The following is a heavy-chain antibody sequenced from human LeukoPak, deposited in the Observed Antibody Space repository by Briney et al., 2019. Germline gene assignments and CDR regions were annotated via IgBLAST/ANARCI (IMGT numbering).Heavy chain of an antibody. Sequence: ASVKVSCKASGYTFTNYIIHWVRQAPGQRLEWMGWINPGNGNTKYSQNFQGRVTITTDTSASTAYMELSSLRFEDTAVYYCARDIDRVFNWFDPWGQGTLVTVSS. J-gene: IGHJ5*02. D-gene: IGHD6-13*01. CDR1: GYTFTNYI. CDR3: ARDIDRVFNWFDP. CDR2: INPGNGNT. V-gene: IGHV1-3*01.